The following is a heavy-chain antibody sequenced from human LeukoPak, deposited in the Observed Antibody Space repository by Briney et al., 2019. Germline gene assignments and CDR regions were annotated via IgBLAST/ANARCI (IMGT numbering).Heavy chain of an antibody. Sequence: GGSLRLSCAASGFTFSNYWMNWVRQAPGKGLEWVANIKEDGSEKYYVDSVKGRFTISRDNAKNSLYLQMNSLRDEDTAVYYCARDRMNYYGSGSSSYGMDVWGQGTTVTVSS. CDR1: GFTFSNYW. J-gene: IGHJ6*02. CDR3: ARDRMNYYGSGSSSYGMDV. CDR2: IKEDGSEK. V-gene: IGHV3-7*01. D-gene: IGHD3-10*01.